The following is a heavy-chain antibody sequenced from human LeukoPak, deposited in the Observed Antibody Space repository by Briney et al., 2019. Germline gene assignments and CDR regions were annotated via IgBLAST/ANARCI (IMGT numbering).Heavy chain of an antibody. V-gene: IGHV4-31*03. Sequence: SQTLSLTCTVSGGSISSGGYYWSWIRQHPGKGLEWIGYIYYSGSTYYNPSLKSRVTISVDTSKNQFSPKLSSVTAADTAVYYCARADYGLGPSYFDYWGQGTLVTVSS. CDR1: GGSISSGGYY. CDR3: ARADYGLGPSYFDY. CDR2: IYYSGST. D-gene: IGHD4-17*01. J-gene: IGHJ4*02.